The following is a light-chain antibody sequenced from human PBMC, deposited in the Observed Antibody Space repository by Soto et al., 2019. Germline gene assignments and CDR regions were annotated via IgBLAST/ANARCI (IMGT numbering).Light chain of an antibody. Sequence: EIVLTQSPGTLSLSPGERATLSCRASQSVSSSYLAWYQQKPGQAPRILMYGESSRATGIPDRFSGSGSGTDLTLTISRLEPEDFAVYYCQKRSNWPITFGQGTRLEIK. CDR2: GES. CDR3: QKRSNWPIT. CDR1: QSVSSSY. V-gene: IGKV3D-20*02. J-gene: IGKJ5*01.